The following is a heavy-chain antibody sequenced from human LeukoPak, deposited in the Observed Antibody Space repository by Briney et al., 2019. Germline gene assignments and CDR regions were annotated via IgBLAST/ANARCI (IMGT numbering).Heavy chain of an antibody. CDR3: ARREAVTPLVAFDI. CDR1: GYTFTSYG. V-gene: IGHV1-18*01. Sequence: ASVKVSCKASGYTFTSYGISWVRQAPGQGLEWMGWISAYNGNTNYAQKLQGRVTMTTDTSTSTAYMELRSLRSDDTAVYYCARREAVTPLVAFDIWGQGTMVTVSS. J-gene: IGHJ3*02. CDR2: ISAYNGNT. D-gene: IGHD4-23*01.